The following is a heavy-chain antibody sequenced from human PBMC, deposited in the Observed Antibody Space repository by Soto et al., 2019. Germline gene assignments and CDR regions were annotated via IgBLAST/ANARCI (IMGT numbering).Heavy chain of an antibody. CDR2: TSAGGGAT. V-gene: IGHV3-23*01. J-gene: IGHJ4*02. Sequence: GGSLRLSCAASGFTFGNYAMSWVRQAPGKGLEWVSETSAGGGATYYADSVKGRFTISRGSSKNTLYLQMNSLRADDTAIYYCAKSKSPAAGEFDYWGQGTPVTVSS. CDR3: AKSKSPAAGEFDY. CDR1: GFTFGNYA. D-gene: IGHD6-13*01.